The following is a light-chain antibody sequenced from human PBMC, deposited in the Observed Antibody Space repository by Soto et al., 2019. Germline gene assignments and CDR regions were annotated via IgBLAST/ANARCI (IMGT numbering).Light chain of an antibody. CDR1: SSDVGGYNY. J-gene: IGLJ2*01. Sequence: QPAPTQPASVSGSPGQSITISCTGTSSDVGGYNYVSWYQQHPGKAPKLMIYDVSNRPSGVSNRFSGSKSGNTASLTISGLQAEDEADYYCSSYTTSSTLVVFGGGTKLTVL. V-gene: IGLV2-14*01. CDR2: DVS. CDR3: SSYTTSSTLVV.